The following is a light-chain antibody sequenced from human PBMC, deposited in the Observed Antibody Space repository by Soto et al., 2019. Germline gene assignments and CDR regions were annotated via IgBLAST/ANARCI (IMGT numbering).Light chain of an antibody. CDR2: SNN. V-gene: IGLV1-44*01. CDR1: SSNIGGNT. Sequence: QLVLTQPPSASGTPGQRVTISCSGSSSNIGGNTVDWYQQLPGTAHKLLIYSNNQRPSGVPDRFSGSKSGTSASLAISGLQSEDEADYYCAAWDDSLNGVVFGGGTKLTVL. J-gene: IGLJ2*01. CDR3: AAWDDSLNGVV.